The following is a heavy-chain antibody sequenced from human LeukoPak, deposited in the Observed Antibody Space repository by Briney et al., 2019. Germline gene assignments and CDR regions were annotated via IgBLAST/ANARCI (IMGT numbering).Heavy chain of an antibody. Sequence: SQTLSLTCTVSGGSISSGGYYWSWIRQPPGKGLEWIGEINHSGSTNYNPSLKSRVTISVDTSKNQFSLKLSSVTAADTAVYYCARVYGLISIVGARGAFDIWGQGTMVTVSS. CDR3: ARVYGLISIVGARGAFDI. CDR1: GGSISSGGYY. J-gene: IGHJ3*02. CDR2: INHSGST. V-gene: IGHV4-30-2*01. D-gene: IGHD1-26*01.